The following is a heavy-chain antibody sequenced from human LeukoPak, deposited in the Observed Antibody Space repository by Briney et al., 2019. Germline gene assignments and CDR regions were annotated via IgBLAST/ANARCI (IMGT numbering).Heavy chain of an antibody. CDR1: GFTFSSHG. J-gene: IGHJ4*02. Sequence: GGSLRLSCAASGFTFSSHGMHWVRQAPGKGLEWVAVISYDGSNKYYADSVKGRFTISRDNSKNTLYLQMNSLRAEDTAVYYCAKADTDPDYYDSSGYNDYWGQGTLVTVSS. V-gene: IGHV3-30*18. CDR3: AKADTDPDYYDSSGYNDY. CDR2: ISYDGSNK. D-gene: IGHD3-22*01.